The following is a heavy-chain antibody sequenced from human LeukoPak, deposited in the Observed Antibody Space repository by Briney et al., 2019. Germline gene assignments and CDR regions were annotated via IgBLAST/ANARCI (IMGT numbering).Heavy chain of an antibody. V-gene: IGHV3-11*01. D-gene: IGHD3-3*01. J-gene: IGHJ6*02. Sequence: GGSLRLSCAASGFTFSDYYMSWIRQAPGKGLEWVSYISSSGSTIYYADSVRGRFTISRDNAKNSLYLQMNSLRAEDTAVYYCARDEMRVFGVDLSNYYYGMDVWGQGTTVTVSS. CDR2: ISSSGSTI. CDR3: ARDEMRVFGVDLSNYYYGMDV. CDR1: GFTFSDYY.